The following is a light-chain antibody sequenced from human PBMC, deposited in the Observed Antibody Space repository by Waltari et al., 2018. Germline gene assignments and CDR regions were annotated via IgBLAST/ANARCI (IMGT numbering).Light chain of an antibody. V-gene: IGLV3-25*03. CDR1: ALSNRF. J-gene: IGLJ3*02. CDR2: KDN. Sequence: SSELTQPPSASVSPGQTARITCSGDALSNRFGYWYQQKPGQAPVLVLFKDNERASGIPERFSGSRSGTTVKLTISAGHATDEADYYCQSANNSVTALLFGGGTKLTV. CDR3: QSANNSVTALL.